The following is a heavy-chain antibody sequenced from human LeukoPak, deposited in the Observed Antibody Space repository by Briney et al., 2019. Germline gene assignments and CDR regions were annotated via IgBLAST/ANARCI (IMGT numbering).Heavy chain of an antibody. D-gene: IGHD6-13*01. Sequence: SETLSLTCTVSGGSISSYYWSWIRQPPGKGLEWIGYIYYSGSTNYNPSLKSRVTISVDTSKNQFSLKLSSVTAADTAVYYCARPMIAAAGVCFDYWGQGTLVTVSP. V-gene: IGHV4-59*08. CDR1: GGSISSYY. J-gene: IGHJ4*02. CDR3: ARPMIAAAGVCFDY. CDR2: IYYSGST.